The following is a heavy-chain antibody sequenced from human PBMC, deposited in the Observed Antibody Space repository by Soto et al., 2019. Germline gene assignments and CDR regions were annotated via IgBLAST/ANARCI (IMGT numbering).Heavy chain of an antibody. CDR1: GYSFTSYW. CDR2: IYPGDSDT. D-gene: IGHD4-17*01. CDR3: ARLKSHAATTTVTTNYYGMDV. V-gene: IGHV5-51*01. Sequence: PGESLKISCKGSGYSFTSYWIGWVRQMPGKGLEWMGIIYPGDSDTRYSPSFQGQVTISADKSISTAYLQWSSLKASDTAMYYCARLKSHAATTTVTTNYYGMDVWGQGTTVTVSS. J-gene: IGHJ6*02.